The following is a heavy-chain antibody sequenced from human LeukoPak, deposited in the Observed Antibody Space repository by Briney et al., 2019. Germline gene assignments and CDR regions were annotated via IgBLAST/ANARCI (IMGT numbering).Heavy chain of an antibody. CDR3: ARGKGYSGYDFAFDI. Sequence: SETLSLTCAVSGGSISSGGYSWSWILQPPGKGLEWIGYIYHSGSTYYNPSLKSRVTISVDRSKNQFSLKLSSVTAADTAVYYCARGKGYSGYDFAFDIWGQGTMVTVSS. CDR1: GGSISSGGYS. V-gene: IGHV4-30-2*01. D-gene: IGHD5-12*01. J-gene: IGHJ3*02. CDR2: IYHSGST.